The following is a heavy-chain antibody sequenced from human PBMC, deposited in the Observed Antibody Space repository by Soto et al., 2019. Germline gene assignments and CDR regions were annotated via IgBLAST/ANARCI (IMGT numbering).Heavy chain of an antibody. CDR3: AKDGGYCSGGSCHPYHSAY. V-gene: IGHV3-23*01. J-gene: IGHJ4*02. Sequence: GGSLRLSCAASGFSFSSYAMSWVRQAPGKGLEWVSGMFGSGGGIYYADSVKGRFTISRDNSNNALYLQMHSLRVEDTAVYYCAKDGGYCSGGSCHPYHSAYSGQRTLVTVSS. CDR2: MFGSGGGI. CDR1: GFSFSSYA. D-gene: IGHD2-15*01.